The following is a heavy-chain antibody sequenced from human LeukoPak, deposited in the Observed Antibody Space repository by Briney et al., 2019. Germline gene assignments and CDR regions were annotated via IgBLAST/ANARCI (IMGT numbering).Heavy chain of an antibody. V-gene: IGHV1-2*02. Sequence: ASVKVSCKAFGYTFTSNYMHWVRQAPGQGLEWMGWINPNSGGTNYAQKFQGRVTMTRDTSISTAYMELSRLRSDDTAVYYCARSYGDLNWFDPWGQGTLVTVSS. CDR2: INPNSGGT. D-gene: IGHD4-17*01. CDR3: ARSYGDLNWFDP. J-gene: IGHJ5*02. CDR1: GYTFTSNY.